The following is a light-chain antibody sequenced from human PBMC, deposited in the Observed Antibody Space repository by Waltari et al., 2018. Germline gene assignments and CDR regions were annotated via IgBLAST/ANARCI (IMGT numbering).Light chain of an antibody. Sequence: QSALTQPASVSGSPGQSITISCTGTSSDVGAYDYVSWYQQHPGKAPKLIIYDVSDRPSGVSDRFSGSKSVNTAFLTISGLQAEDEGYYYCSSYSSSSTLAVVFGGGTKLTVL. CDR3: SSYSSSSTLAVV. J-gene: IGLJ3*02. CDR2: DVS. V-gene: IGLV2-14*03. CDR1: SSDVGAYDY.